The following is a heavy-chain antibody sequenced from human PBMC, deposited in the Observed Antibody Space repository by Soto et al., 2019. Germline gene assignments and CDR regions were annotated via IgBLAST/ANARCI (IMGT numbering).Heavy chain of an antibody. J-gene: IGHJ3*02. Sequence: EVQLVESGGDLVQPGGSLRLSCAASGFTFSGHWMHWVRQVPGKGLEWVSRINTDGGSSAYADSVKGRFTSSRDNAKNTLYLQVNGLRAEDTAVYYCAREAGYCSRTSCYRRAFDTWGQGTTVTVSS. CDR3: AREAGYCSRTSCYRRAFDT. V-gene: IGHV3-74*03. CDR2: INTDGGSS. CDR1: GFTFSGHW. D-gene: IGHD2-2*01.